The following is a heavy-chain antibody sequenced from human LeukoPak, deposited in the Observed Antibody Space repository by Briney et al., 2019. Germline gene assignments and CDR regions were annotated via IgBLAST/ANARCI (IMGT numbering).Heavy chain of an antibody. CDR1: GFTFSSYS. D-gene: IGHD3-10*01. CDR2: INHSGST. CDR3: ARHLWFGDYYYYYMDV. J-gene: IGHJ6*03. V-gene: IGHV4-34*01. Sequence: GSLRLSCAASGFTFSSYSMNWVRQPPGKGLEWIGEINHSGSTNYNPSLKSRVTISVDTSKNQFSLKLSSVTAADTAVYYCARHLWFGDYYYYYMDVWGKGTAVTISS.